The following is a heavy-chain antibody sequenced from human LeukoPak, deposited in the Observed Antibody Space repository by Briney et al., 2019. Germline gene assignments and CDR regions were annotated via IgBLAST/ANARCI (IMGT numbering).Heavy chain of an antibody. Sequence: ASVKVSCMASVYPFTIYYLHWVIHDPGQRLEWIGRINLNGGGTNYAHKFQGSDTMTWDTPISFAYITLSRLRSDETAVYYGATPGVGATHVYWGQGTLVTVSA. V-gene: IGHV1-2*06. D-gene: IGHD1-26*01. CDR2: INLNGGGT. CDR3: ATPGVGATHVY. J-gene: IGHJ4*02. CDR1: VYPFTIYY.